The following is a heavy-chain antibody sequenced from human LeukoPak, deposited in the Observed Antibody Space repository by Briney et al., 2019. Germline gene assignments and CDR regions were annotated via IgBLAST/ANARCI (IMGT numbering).Heavy chain of an antibody. V-gene: IGHV5-51*01. CDR2: IYPGDSDT. J-gene: IGHJ4*02. CDR3: ARRQGCSSTSCPPDY. Sequence: GESLKISCRAAGSIFNTDWIGWVRRLPGKGLEWMEIIYPGDSDTRYSPSFQGQVTMSADKSINTAYLQWSSLKPSYTAMYYCARRQGCSSTSCPPDYWGQGTLVSVSS. CDR1: GSIFNTDW. D-gene: IGHD2-2*01.